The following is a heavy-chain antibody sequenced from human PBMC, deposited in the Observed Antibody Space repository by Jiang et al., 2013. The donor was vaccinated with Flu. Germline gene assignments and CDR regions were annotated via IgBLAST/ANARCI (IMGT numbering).Heavy chain of an antibody. Sequence: GAEVKKPGESLKISCKGSGYSFTSYWIGWVRQMPGKGLEWMGIIYPGDSDTRYSPSFQGQVTISADKSISTAYLQWSSLKASDTAMYYCARHQLELIARGSEFDYWGQGTLVTVSS. D-gene: IGHD1-1*01. V-gene: IGHV5-51*01. CDR1: GYSFTSYW. J-gene: IGHJ4*02. CDR3: ARHQLELIARGSEFDY. CDR2: IYPGDSDT.